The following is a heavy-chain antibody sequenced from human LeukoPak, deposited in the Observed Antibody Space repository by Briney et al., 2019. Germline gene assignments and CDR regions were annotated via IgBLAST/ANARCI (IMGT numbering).Heavy chain of an antibody. D-gene: IGHD3-10*01. V-gene: IGHV3-64D*09. CDR3: AKGYYGSGSLSNYNWFDP. CDR2: ISSNGGST. Sequence: GGSLRLSCSASGFTFSSYAMHWVRQAPGKGLEYVSAISSNGGSTYYADSVKGRFTISRDNSKNTLYLQMSSLRAEDTAVYYCAKGYYGSGSLSNYNWFDPWGQGTLVTVSS. CDR1: GFTFSSYA. J-gene: IGHJ5*02.